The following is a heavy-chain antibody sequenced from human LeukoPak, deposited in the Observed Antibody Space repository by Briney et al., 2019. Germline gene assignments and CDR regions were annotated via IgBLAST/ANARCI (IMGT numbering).Heavy chain of an antibody. Sequence: GASVKVSCKASGYTFTSYGISWVRQAPGQGLEWMGWISAYNGNTNYAQKLQGRVTMTTDTSTNTAYMELRNLRSEDYAVYYCVRSYYGSQVDYWGQGTMVTVSS. CDR2: ISAYNGNT. D-gene: IGHD3-10*01. V-gene: IGHV1-18*04. J-gene: IGHJ4*02. CDR3: VRSYYGSQVDY. CDR1: GYTFTSYG.